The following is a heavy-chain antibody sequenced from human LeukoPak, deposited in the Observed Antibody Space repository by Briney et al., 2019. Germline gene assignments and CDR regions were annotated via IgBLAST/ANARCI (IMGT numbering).Heavy chain of an antibody. CDR2: ISAHNGRT. D-gene: IGHD1-26*01. CDR3: ARASAGGSYYHAY. J-gene: IGHJ4*02. CDR1: GYTFTSYD. Sequence: ASVKVSCKASGYTFTSYDSSHGITWVRQAPGQGLEWMGWISAHNGRTNYAQKLQGRVTMTTDTSTSTVYMELRSLRSDDTAVYYCARASAGGSYYHAYWGQGTLVTVSS. V-gene: IGHV1-18*01.